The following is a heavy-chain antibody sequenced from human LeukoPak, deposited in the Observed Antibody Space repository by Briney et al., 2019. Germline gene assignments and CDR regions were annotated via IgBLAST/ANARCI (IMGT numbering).Heavy chain of an antibody. CDR2: ISGSGGST. Sequence: GGSLRLSCAASGFTFSSYWMTWVRQAPGKGLEWVSAISGSGGSTYYADSVKGRFTISRDNSKNTLYLQMSSLRAEVTAVYYCAKPRGLDDYWGQGTLVTVSS. V-gene: IGHV3-23*01. J-gene: IGHJ4*02. CDR3: AKPRGLDDY. CDR1: GFTFSSYW. D-gene: IGHD3-10*01.